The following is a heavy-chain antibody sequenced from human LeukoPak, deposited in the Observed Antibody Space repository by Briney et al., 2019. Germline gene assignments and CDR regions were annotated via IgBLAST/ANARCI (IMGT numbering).Heavy chain of an antibody. CDR3: ARSLLNCGGDCYAVDY. V-gene: IGHV1-2*02. J-gene: IGHJ4*02. Sequence: EASVKVSCKASGYTFTGYYMHWVRQAPGQGLEWMGWINPNSGGTNYAQKFQGRVTMTRDTSISTAYMELSRLRSDDTAVYYCARSLLNCGGDCYAVDYWGQGTLVTVSS. D-gene: IGHD2-21*01. CDR2: INPNSGGT. CDR1: GYTFTGYY.